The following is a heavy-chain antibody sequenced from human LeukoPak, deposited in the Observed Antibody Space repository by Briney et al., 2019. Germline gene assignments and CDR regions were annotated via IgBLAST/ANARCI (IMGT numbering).Heavy chain of an antibody. CDR2: IFINGST. V-gene: IGHV3-53*01. D-gene: IGHD4-17*01. CDR1: GFTVSTNY. J-gene: IGHJ4*02. CDR3: ARYGDYVGY. Sequence: PGGSLRLSCAASGFTVSTNYVFWVRQAPGKGLEWVSVIFINGSTYYADSVKGRFTISRDNSKNTVYLQINSLRAEDTAVYYCARYGDYVGYWGQGTLVTVSS.